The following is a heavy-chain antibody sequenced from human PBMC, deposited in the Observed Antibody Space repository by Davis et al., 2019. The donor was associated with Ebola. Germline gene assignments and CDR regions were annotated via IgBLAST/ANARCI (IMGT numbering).Heavy chain of an antibody. V-gene: IGHV4-34*01. CDR1: GGSFSGYY. J-gene: IGHJ6*02. D-gene: IGHD2-2*01. Sequence: SETLSLTCAVYGGSFSGYYWSWIRQPPGKGLEWIGEINHSGSTNYNPSLKSRVTISVDTSKNQFSLKLSSVTAADTAVYYCARGGYCSSTSCYGYYYGMDVWGQGTTVTVSS. CDR2: INHSGST. CDR3: ARGGYCSSTSCYGYYYGMDV.